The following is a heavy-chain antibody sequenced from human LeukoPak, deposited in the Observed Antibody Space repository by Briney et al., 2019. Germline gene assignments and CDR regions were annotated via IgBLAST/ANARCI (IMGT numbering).Heavy chain of an antibody. CDR3: AKDARRTNGWYYFDY. CDR1: GFAFSSQA. Sequence: GGSLRLSCSASGFAFSSQAMGWVRQAPGKGLEWVSVISDSGSLTYYADSVKGRFTISRDNSKKTLFLQLNSLRAEDTAVYYCAKDARRTNGWYYFDYWGRGALVTVSS. J-gene: IGHJ4*02. V-gene: IGHV3-23*01. D-gene: IGHD6-19*01. CDR2: ISDSGSLT.